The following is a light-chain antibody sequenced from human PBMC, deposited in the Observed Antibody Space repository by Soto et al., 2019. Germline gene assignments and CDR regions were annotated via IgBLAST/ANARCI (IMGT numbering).Light chain of an antibody. J-gene: IGKJ1*01. V-gene: IGKV1-5*01. Sequence: DIHITHSPSTLSSSVVDTVTITCRASESIDNWLAWYQQKPGKAPKLLIFAASTLVRGVPSRFSGRGSGTEFTLTISSLQPDDYATFYCQQYHTDWTFGQGTKVDIK. CDR2: AAS. CDR3: QQYHTDWT. CDR1: ESIDNW.